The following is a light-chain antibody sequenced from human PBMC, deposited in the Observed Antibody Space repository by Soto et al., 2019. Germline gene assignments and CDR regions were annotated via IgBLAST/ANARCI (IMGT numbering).Light chain of an antibody. CDR3: QQYYDTPRT. V-gene: IGKV4-1*01. CDR1: QTILYSPNNKNY. CDR2: WAS. J-gene: IGKJ1*01. Sequence: DIVMTQSPDSLAVSLGERATINCKSSQTILYSPNNKNYSAWYQKKAGQPPKRLIYWASTRESGVPGRFRGSESWTDFPLPITNLQAEDVAGYCCQQYYDTPRTFGQGTEVEFK.